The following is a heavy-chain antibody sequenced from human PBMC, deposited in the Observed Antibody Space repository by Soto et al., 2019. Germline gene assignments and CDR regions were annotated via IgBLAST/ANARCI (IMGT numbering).Heavy chain of an antibody. CDR1: GGSISSSSYY. V-gene: IGHV4-39*01. CDR3: ARQFSPYDFWSGPPRDAFDI. CDR2: IYYSGST. J-gene: IGHJ3*02. D-gene: IGHD3-3*01. Sequence: SETLSLTCTVSGGSISSSSYYWGWIRQPPGKGLEWIGSIYYSGSTYYNPSLKSRVTISVDTSKNQFSLKLSSVTAADTAVYYCARQFSPYDFWSGPPRDAFDIWGQGTMVTVSS.